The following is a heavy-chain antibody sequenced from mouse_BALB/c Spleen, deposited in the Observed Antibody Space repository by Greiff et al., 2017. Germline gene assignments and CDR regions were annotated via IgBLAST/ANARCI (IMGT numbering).Heavy chain of an antibody. V-gene: IGHV1S135*01. Sequence: EVQLQQSGPELMKPGASVKISCKASGYSFTSYYMHWVKQSHGKSLEWIGYIDPFNGGTSYNQKFKGKATLTVDKSSSTAYMHLSSLTSEDSAVYYCARGGGYSAWFAYWGQGTLVTVSA. CDR2: IDPFNGGT. CDR1: GYSFTSYY. CDR3: ARGGGYSAWFAY. J-gene: IGHJ3*01. D-gene: IGHD2-3*01.